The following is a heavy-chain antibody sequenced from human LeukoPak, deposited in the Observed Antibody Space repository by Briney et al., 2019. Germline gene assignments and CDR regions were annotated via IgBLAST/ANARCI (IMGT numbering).Heavy chain of an antibody. CDR1: GFTFSSYA. V-gene: IGHV3-23*01. J-gene: IGHJ4*02. D-gene: IGHD3-10*01. CDR2: ISGSGGST. Sequence: PGGSLRLSCAASGFTFSSYAMSWVRQAPGKGLEWVSAISGSGGSTYYADSVKGRFTISRDNSKNTLYLQMNSLRAEDTAVYYCAKGSVYYGSGTSYYFDYWGQGTLVTVSS. CDR3: AKGSVYYGSGTSYYFDY.